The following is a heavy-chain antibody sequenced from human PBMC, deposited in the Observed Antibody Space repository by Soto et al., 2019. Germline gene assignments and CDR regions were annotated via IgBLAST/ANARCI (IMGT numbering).Heavy chain of an antibody. Sequence: LRLSCAASGFTFSSYAMHWVRQAPGKGLEWVAVISYDGSNKYYADSVKGRFTISRDNSKNTLYLQMNSLRAEDTAVYYCARFEDSSDAFDIWGQGTMVTVSS. V-gene: IGHV3-30-3*01. CDR1: GFTFSSYA. CDR3: ARFEDSSDAFDI. CDR2: ISYDGSNK. D-gene: IGHD3-22*01. J-gene: IGHJ3*02.